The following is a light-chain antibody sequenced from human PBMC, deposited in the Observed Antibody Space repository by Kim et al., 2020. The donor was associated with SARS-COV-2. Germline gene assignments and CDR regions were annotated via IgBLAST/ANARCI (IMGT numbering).Light chain of an antibody. CDR3: QHYGSSYT. V-gene: IGKV3-20*01. J-gene: IGKJ2*01. CDR1: QTISSSH. CDR2: GAS. Sequence: EIVLTQSPGTLSLSPGERATLSCRASQTISSSHLAWYQQKPGQAPRLFIYGASSRATGIPDRFSGSGSGTDFTLTVSRLEPEDSGVYYCQHYGSSYTFGQGTKLEI.